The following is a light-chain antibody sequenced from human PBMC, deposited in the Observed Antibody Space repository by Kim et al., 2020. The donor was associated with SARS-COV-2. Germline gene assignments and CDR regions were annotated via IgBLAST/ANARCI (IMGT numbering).Light chain of an antibody. CDR1: SLRSYY. V-gene: IGLV3-19*01. CDR3: NSRDSSGNHLV. CDR2: GKN. J-gene: IGLJ3*02. Sequence: SSELTQDPAVSVALGQTVRITCQGDSLRSYYASWYQQKPGQAPVLVIYGKNNRPSGIPDRLSGSSSGNTASLTITGAQAEDEADYYCNSRDSSGNHLVFGGGTQLTVL.